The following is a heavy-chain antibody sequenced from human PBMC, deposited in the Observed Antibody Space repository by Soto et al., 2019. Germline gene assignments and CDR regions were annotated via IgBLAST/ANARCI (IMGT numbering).Heavy chain of an antibody. Sequence: GGSLRLSCAASGFTFSSYGMHWVRQAPGKGLEWVAVIWYDGSNKYYADSVKGRFTISRDNSKNTLYLQMNSLRAEDTAVYYCARQNRHCSGGSCYSDAFDIWGQGTMVTVSS. CDR2: IWYDGSNK. D-gene: IGHD2-15*01. J-gene: IGHJ3*02. CDR3: ARQNRHCSGGSCYSDAFDI. CDR1: GFTFSSYG. V-gene: IGHV3-33*01.